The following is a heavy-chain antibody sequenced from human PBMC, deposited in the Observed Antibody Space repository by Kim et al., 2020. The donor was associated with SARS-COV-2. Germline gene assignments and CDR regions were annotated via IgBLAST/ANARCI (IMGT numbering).Heavy chain of an antibody. D-gene: IGHD3-9*01. CDR1: GFTFSSYA. CDR3: VKGRYFDWYTDWKGGMDV. J-gene: IGHJ6*02. V-gene: IGHV3-64D*06. CDR2: ISSNGGST. Sequence: GGSLRLSCSASGFTFSSYAMHWVRQAPGKGLEYVSAISSNGGSTYYADSVKGRFTISRDNSKNTLYLQMSSLRAEDTAVYYCVKGRYFDWYTDWKGGMDVWGQGTTVTVSS.